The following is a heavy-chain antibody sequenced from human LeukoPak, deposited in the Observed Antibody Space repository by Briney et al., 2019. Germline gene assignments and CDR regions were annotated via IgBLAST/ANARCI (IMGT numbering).Heavy chain of an antibody. CDR2: INSDGSTT. V-gene: IGHV3-74*01. J-gene: IGHJ5*02. D-gene: IGHD1-14*01. CDR1: GFTFSRYW. CDR3: ASGPTGFA. Sequence: GGSLRLSCVASGFTFSRYWMHWVRQAPGKGLVWVSRINSDGSTTIYADSVKGRFTISRDNAKITLYLQMNSLRAEDTAVYFCASGPTGFAWGQGTLVTVSS.